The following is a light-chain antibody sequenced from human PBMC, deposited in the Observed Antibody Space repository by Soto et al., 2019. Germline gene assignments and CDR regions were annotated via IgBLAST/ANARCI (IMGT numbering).Light chain of an antibody. CDR2: DAS. CDR3: HQYHGSSGT. V-gene: IGKV1-5*01. J-gene: IGKJ1*01. CDR1: LPIRNW. Sequence: DIQMTQSPSTLSASVGDRVTITCRASLPIRNWLAWYQHKPGKAPKLLIYDASSVKSGGPSRFSGGGSWTEFSLTITTLHPDPCATYCCHQYHGSSGTVGQEAKVDSK.